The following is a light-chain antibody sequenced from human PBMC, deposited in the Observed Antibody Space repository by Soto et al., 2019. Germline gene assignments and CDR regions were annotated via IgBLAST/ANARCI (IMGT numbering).Light chain of an antibody. CDR2: DAY. J-gene: IGKJ4*01. Sequence: EIVLTQSPATLSLSPGERATLSCRASQSISIYLAWYQQKPGQAPRVLIYDAYNRATGIPARFSGSGSGTDFTLTISSLEPEDFAFYYCQQRSNWPLTFGGGTRVEIK. CDR1: QSISIY. CDR3: QQRSNWPLT. V-gene: IGKV3-11*01.